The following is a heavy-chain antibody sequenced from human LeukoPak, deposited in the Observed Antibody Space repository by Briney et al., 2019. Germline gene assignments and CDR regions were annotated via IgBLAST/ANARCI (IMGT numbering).Heavy chain of an antibody. J-gene: IGHJ6*02. CDR2: IIPIFGTA. D-gene: IGHD1-1*01. Sequence: SVTVSCKASGGTFSSYAISWVRQAPGQGLEWMGGIIPIFGTANYAQKFQGRVMITADESTSTAYMELSSLRSEDTAVYYCARMYNWNDDLPLGYYGMDVWGQGTTVTVSS. CDR3: ARMYNWNDDLPLGYYGMDV. CDR1: GGTFSSYA. V-gene: IGHV1-69*01.